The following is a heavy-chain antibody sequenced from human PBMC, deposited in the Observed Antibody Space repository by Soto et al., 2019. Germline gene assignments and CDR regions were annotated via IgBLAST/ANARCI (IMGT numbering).Heavy chain of an antibody. CDR3: AKDSDVLRYFDWLGLFDP. V-gene: IGHV3-23*01. CDR2: ISGSGGST. CDR1: GFTFSSYA. D-gene: IGHD3-9*01. J-gene: IGHJ5*02. Sequence: SLRLSCAASGFTFSSYAMSWVRQAPGKGLEWVSAISGSGGSTYYADSVKGRFTISRDNSKNTLYLQMNSLRAEDTAVYYCAKDSDVLRYFDWLGLFDPWGQGTLVTVSS.